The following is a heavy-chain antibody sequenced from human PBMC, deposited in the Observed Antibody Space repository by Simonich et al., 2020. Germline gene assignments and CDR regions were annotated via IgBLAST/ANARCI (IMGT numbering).Heavy chain of an antibody. CDR1: GCSISSSSYY. Sequence: QLQLQASGPGLVKPSETLSLTCTVSGCSISSSSYYWGWIRQPPGKGLEGIGSSYYRGRTYYNPTTKSRDTISGDTSKNQFSLKRSSGTAADTAVYYCASTRFTASSSFAFDIWGQGTMVTVSS. V-gene: IGHV4-39*01. D-gene: IGHD6-6*01. CDR2: SYYRGRT. J-gene: IGHJ3*02. CDR3: ASTRFTASSSFAFDI.